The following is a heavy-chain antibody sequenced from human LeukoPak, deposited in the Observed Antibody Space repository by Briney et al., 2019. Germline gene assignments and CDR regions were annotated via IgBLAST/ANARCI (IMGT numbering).Heavy chain of an antibody. CDR2: INWNGGST. J-gene: IGHJ6*03. V-gene: IGHV3-20*04. CDR1: GFTFDDYG. Sequence: GGSLRLSCAASGFTFDDYGMSWVRQAPGKGLEWVSGINWNGGSTGYADSVKGRFTISRDNAKKSVYLHMSSLRAEDTALYYCARLSAYYYGSYFYYYMDVWGKGTTVTVSS. CDR3: ARLSAYYYGSYFYYYMDV. D-gene: IGHD3-10*01.